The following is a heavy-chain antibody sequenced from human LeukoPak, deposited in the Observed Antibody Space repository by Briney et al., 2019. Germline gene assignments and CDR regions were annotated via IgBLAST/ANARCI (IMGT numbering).Heavy chain of an antibody. Sequence: ASVKVSCKASGGTFSSYAISWVRQAPGQGLEWMGWINPDSGGTIYAQNFQGRVTMTRDTSISTAYMELSSLRSDDTAVYYCARDLGDTYGSVGDFDYWGQGTLVTVSS. CDR1: GGTFSSYA. CDR3: ARDLGDTYGSVGDFDY. D-gene: IGHD3-10*01. CDR2: INPDSGGT. J-gene: IGHJ4*01. V-gene: IGHV1-2*02.